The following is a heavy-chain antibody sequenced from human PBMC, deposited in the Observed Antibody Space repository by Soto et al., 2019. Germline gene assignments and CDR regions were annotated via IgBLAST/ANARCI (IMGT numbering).Heavy chain of an antibody. CDR1: GYTFTSYY. V-gene: IGHV1-46*01. J-gene: IGHJ6*02. Sequence: AAVKAGCKASGYTFTSYYMPWVRQAPGQGLEWMGIINPSGGSTSYAQKFQGRVTMTRDTSTSTVYMELSSLRSEDEAGYYCARPGPVSIRYVWTRGTTV. D-gene: IGHD4-4*01. CDR2: INPSGGST. CDR3: ARPGPVSIRYV.